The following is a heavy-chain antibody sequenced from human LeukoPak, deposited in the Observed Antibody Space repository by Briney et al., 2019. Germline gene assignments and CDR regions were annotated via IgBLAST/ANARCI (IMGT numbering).Heavy chain of an antibody. J-gene: IGHJ6*03. Sequence: GGSLRLSCAASGFTFGTYGMSWVRQGPGKGLEWVSAISSSGATMYYSDSVKGRFTISRDNSGNTLYLQINSLRAEDTAVYYCAKDSGETDFYNYFYMDVWGKGTTVTVSS. CDR1: GFTFGTYG. CDR2: ISSSGATM. V-gene: IGHV3-23*01. CDR3: AKDSGETDFYNYFYMDV. D-gene: IGHD2/OR15-2a*01.